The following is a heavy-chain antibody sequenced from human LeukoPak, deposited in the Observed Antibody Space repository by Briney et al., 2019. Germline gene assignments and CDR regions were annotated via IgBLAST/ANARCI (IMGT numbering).Heavy chain of an antibody. CDR1: GFTFSSYG. D-gene: IGHD4-17*01. CDR3: ATWGDYGAD. J-gene: IGHJ4*02. Sequence: PGRSLRLSCAASGFTFSSYGMHWVRQAPGKGLEWVAVISYDGSNKYYADSVKGRFTIYRDNSKNTVYLEMNSLRAEGTAVYYCATWGDYGADWGQGTLVTVSS. CDR2: ISYDGSNK. V-gene: IGHV3-30*03.